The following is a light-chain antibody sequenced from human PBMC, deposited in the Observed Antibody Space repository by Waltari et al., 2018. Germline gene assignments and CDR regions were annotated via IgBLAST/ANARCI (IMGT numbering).Light chain of an antibody. Sequence: DIQMTQSPSSLSASVGDRVTITCRASQSISGYLNWYQQKPGKAPSLLIFAASSLQSGAPPRFSGSGSGTDFTLTISNLQPEDYATYYCQQSYIMPLTFGGGPRWRSN. CDR2: AAS. V-gene: IGKV1-39*01. CDR3: QQSYIMPLT. J-gene: IGKJ4*01. CDR1: QSISGY.